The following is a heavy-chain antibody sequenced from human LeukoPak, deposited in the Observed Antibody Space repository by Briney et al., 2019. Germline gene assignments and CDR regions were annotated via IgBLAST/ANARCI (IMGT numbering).Heavy chain of an antibody. V-gene: IGHV1-69*02. J-gene: IGHJ5*02. CDR3: ARYSSMFKNWFDP. CDR2: IIPILGIA. D-gene: IGHD3-10*02. CDR1: GGTFSSYT. Sequence: ASVKVSCKASGGTFSSYTISWVRRAPGQGLEWMGRIIPILGIANYAQKFQGRVTITADKSTSTAYMELSSLRSEDTAVYYCARYSSMFKNWFDPWGQGTLVTVSS.